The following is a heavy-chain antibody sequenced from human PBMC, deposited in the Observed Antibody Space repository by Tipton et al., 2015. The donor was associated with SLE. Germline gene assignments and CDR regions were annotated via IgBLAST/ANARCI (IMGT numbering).Heavy chain of an antibody. V-gene: IGHV3-7*01. CDR1: GFTFSTYW. CDR3: AKDLARGQQLVPGSDY. Sequence: GSLRLSCAASGFTFSTYWMSWVRQAPGKGLEWVANINEDGSERYYVDSVKGRFTISRANVKNSLYLQMNGLRAEDTAVYSCAKDLARGQQLVPGSDYWGQGALVTISS. D-gene: IGHD6-13*01. CDR2: INEDGSER. J-gene: IGHJ4*02.